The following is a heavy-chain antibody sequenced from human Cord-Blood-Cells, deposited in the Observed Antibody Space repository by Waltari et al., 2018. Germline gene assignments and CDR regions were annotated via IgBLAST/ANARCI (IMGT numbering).Heavy chain of an antibody. CDR1: GGTFSSYA. CDR2: IIPIFGTA. V-gene: IGHV1-69*06. CDR3: ARGFRYNWNDEVEFDY. D-gene: IGHD1-20*01. Sequence: QVQLVQSGAEVKKPGSSVKVSCKASGGTFSSYAISWVRQAPGQGLEWMGGIIPIFGTANYAQKFQGRVTMTADKSTSTAYMELSSLRSEDTAVYYCARGFRYNWNDEVEFDYWGQGTLVTVSS. J-gene: IGHJ4*02.